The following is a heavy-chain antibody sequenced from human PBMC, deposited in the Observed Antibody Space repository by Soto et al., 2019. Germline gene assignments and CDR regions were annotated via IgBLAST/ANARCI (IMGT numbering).Heavy chain of an antibody. J-gene: IGHJ6*02. CDR1: GGTFSSYA. Sequence: QVQLVQSGAEVKKPGSSVKVSCKASGGTFSSYAISWVRQAPGQGLEWMGGIIPIFGTANYAQKFQGRVTITADESTSTAYMELSSLRSEDTAVYYCARHRGITGGHYYYYGMDVWGQGTTVTVSS. D-gene: IGHD1-20*01. V-gene: IGHV1-69*01. CDR3: ARHRGITGGHYYYYGMDV. CDR2: IIPIFGTA.